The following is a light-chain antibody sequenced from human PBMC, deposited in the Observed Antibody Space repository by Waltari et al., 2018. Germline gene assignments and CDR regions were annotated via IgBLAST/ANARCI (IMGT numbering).Light chain of an antibody. Sequence: DIQLTQSPSFLSASVGDRVTLTCRASQGISSYLAWYQQKPGKAPKLLIYAASTLQSGVPSRFSGSGSGTEFTLTISSLQPEDFATYYCQQLNSYPLTFGPGTKVDIK. V-gene: IGKV1-9*01. J-gene: IGKJ3*01. CDR1: QGISSY. CDR2: AAS. CDR3: QQLNSYPLT.